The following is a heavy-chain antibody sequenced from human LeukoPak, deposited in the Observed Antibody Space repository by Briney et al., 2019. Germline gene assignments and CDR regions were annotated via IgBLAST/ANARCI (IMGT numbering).Heavy chain of an antibody. CDR1: GGAISNNY. J-gene: IGHJ5*02. V-gene: IGHV4-59*01. Sequence: SETLSLTCTVSGGAISNNYWSWIRQPPGKGLEWIGYIYYSGGTNYKPSLKSRVTMSVDTSKNQISLKLSSVTAADTAVYYCARGGWSLDPWGQGTLVTVS. D-gene: IGHD2-15*01. CDR3: ARGGWSLDP. CDR2: IYYSGGT.